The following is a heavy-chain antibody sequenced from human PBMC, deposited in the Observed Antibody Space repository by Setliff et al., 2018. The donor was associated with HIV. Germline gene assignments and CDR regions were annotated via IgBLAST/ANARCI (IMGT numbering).Heavy chain of an antibody. CDR3: ARDNVLGPTNAMDV. D-gene: IGHD1-26*01. CDR1: GYRFSTFG. J-gene: IGHJ6*02. Sequence: ASVKVSCKASGYRFSTFGISWVRQAPGQGLEWMGWISGYNADTDYAQKFQGRVSMTTDISTNTAYMELRSLRSDDTAVYYCARDNVLGPTNAMDVWGQGTTVTVS. V-gene: IGHV1-18*01. CDR2: ISGYNADT.